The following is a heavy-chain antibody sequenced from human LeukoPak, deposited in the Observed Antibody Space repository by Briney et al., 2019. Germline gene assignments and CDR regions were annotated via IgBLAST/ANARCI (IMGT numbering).Heavy chain of an antibody. V-gene: IGHV1-24*01. J-gene: IGHJ4*02. CDR1: GYTLTELS. D-gene: IGHD3-10*01. Sequence: GASVKVSCKVSGYTLTELSMHWVRQAPRKGLEWMGGFDPEDGETIYAQKFQGRVTMTEDTSTDTAYMELSSLRSEDTAVYYCATAIMVRAMNYFDYWGQGTLVTVSS. CDR2: FDPEDGET. CDR3: ATAIMVRAMNYFDY.